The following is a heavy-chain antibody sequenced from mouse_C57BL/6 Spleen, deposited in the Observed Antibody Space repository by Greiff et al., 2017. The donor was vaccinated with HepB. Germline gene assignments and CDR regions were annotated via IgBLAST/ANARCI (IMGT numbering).Heavy chain of an antibody. CDR1: GYTFTSYW. Sequence: QVQLQQPGAELVKPGASVKMSCKASGYTFTSYWITWVKQRPGQGLEWIGDIYPGSGSTNYNEKFKSKATLTVDTSSSTAYMQLSSLTSEDSAVYYSARTGYGSRGGYFDYWGQGTTLTVSS. J-gene: IGHJ2*01. D-gene: IGHD1-1*01. CDR2: IYPGSGST. CDR3: ARTGYGSRGGYFDY. V-gene: IGHV1-55*01.